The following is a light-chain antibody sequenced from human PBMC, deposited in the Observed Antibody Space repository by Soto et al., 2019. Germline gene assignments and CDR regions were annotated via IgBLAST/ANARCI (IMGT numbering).Light chain of an antibody. Sequence: EIVLTQSPATLSLSPGERATLSCRASQNINNYLIWYQQRPGQAPRLLIYDASTRATDIPARFSGGGSGTDFTLTISSLEPEDFAVYYCQQRRSWPLTFGGGTKVEIK. V-gene: IGKV3-11*01. CDR3: QQRRSWPLT. CDR2: DAS. CDR1: QNINNY. J-gene: IGKJ4*01.